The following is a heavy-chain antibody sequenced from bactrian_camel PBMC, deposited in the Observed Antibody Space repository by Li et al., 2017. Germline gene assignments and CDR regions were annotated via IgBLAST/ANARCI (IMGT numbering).Heavy chain of an antibody. D-gene: IGHD5*01. V-gene: IGHV3S60*01. Sequence: HVQLVESGGGLVQAGGSLRLSCTASGLSYDAHAMGWFRQAPGREREGVSCITWRSGRTYYADSVKGRFTISRDNAKNTMYLQLNSLKTEDMAMYYCVVTTGWSTYNYWGQGTQVTVS. CDR3: VVTTGWSTYNY. CDR2: ITWRSGRT. CDR1: GLSYDAHA. J-gene: IGHJ4*01.